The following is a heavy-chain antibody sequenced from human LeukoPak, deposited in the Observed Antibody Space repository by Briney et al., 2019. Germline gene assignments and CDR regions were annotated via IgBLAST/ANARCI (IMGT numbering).Heavy chain of an antibody. V-gene: IGHV3-74*01. CDR1: GLAFSAYK. D-gene: IGHD2-15*01. J-gene: IGHJ4*02. CDR2: ISTDGYTT. CDR3: VVGGSPGY. Sequence: GGSLRLSCAASGLAFSAYKMHWARQAPRKGLVWVSRISTDGYTTDYADFVQGRFTASRDNTKNTWSLEMNSLRAEDTAVYYCVVGGSPGYWGQGTLVTVSS.